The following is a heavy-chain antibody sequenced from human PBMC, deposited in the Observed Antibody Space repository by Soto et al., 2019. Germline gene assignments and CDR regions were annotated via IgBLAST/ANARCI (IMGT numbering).Heavy chain of an antibody. Sequence: GESLKISCKGSGYSFTSYWISWVRQMPGKGLEWMGRIDPSDSYTNYSPSFQGHVTISADKSISTAYLQWSSLKASDTAMYYCARSVVVPAAENYYYYGMDVWGQGTTVTVSS. V-gene: IGHV5-10-1*01. D-gene: IGHD2-2*01. CDR3: ARSVVVPAAENYYYYGMDV. CDR2: IDPSDSYT. CDR1: GYSFTSYW. J-gene: IGHJ6*02.